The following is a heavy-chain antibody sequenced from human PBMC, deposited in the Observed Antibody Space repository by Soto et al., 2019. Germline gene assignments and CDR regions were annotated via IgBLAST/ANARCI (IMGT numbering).Heavy chain of an antibody. D-gene: IGHD5-18*01. V-gene: IGHV4-34*01. CDR1: GGSFSGYY. CDR3: ASGSGSGYSYGTVDY. J-gene: IGHJ4*02. CDR2: INHSGST. Sequence: SETLSLTCAVCGGSFSGYYWSWIRQPPGKGLEWIGEINHSGSTNYNPSLKSRVTISVDTSKNQFSLKLSSVTAADTAVYYCASGSGSGYSYGTVDYWGQGTLVTVSS.